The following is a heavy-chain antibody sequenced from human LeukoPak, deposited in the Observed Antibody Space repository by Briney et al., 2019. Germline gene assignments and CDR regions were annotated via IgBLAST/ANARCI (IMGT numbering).Heavy chain of an antibody. J-gene: IGHJ3*02. V-gene: IGHV3-30*02. CDR2: IRYDGSNK. CDR3: AKARSGGSWTFDI. D-gene: IGHD1-26*01. CDR1: GFTLSTYN. Sequence: GGSLRLSCAASGFTLSTYNMNWVRQAPGKGLEWVAFIRYDGSNKYYADSVKGRVTISRDNSKNTLYLQMNYLGTEDTAAYYCAKARSGGSWTFDIWGQGTMVIVSS.